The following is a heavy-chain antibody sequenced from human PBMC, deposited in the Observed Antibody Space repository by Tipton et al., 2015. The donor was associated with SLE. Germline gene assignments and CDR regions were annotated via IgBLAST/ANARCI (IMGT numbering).Heavy chain of an antibody. CDR3: ARSSSSSTFDP. CDR2: IYTSGST. D-gene: IGHD6-13*01. J-gene: IGHJ5*02. V-gene: IGHV4-4*09. CDR1: GGSISSYY. Sequence: TLSLTCTVSGGSISSYYWSWIRQPPGKGLEWIGYIYTSGSTNYNPSLKSRVTISVDTSKNQFSLKLSSVTAADTAVYYCARSSSSSTFDPWGQGTLVTVSS.